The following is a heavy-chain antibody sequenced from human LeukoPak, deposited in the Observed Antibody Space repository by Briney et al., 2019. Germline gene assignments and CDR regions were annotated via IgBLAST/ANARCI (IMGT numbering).Heavy chain of an antibody. J-gene: IGHJ4*02. CDR1: GGXISNYY. CDR3: ARYDRTSPTYFDY. V-gene: IGHV4-59*08. D-gene: IGHD3-9*01. Sequence: PSETLSLTCTVSGGXISNYYWSWVRQPPGKGLEWIGYIYYTGSTSYNASLKSRVTISVDTSRNQFSLKLTSVTAADTAVYYCARYDRTSPTYFDYWGQGTLVTVSS. CDR2: IYYTGST.